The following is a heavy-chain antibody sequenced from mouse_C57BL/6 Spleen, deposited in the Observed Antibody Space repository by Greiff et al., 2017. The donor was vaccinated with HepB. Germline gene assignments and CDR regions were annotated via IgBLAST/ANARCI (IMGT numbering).Heavy chain of an antibody. J-gene: IGHJ2*01. D-gene: IGHD1-1*01. V-gene: IGHV1-19*01. CDR3: SALPTVVDY. CDR2: INPYNGGT. Sequence: EVQLQQSGPVLVKPGASVKMSCKASGYTFTDYYMNWVKQSHGKSLEWIGVINPYNGGTSYNQKFKGKATLTVDKSSSTAYMELNSLTSEDSAVYYCSALPTVVDYWGQGTTLTVSS. CDR1: GYTFTDYY.